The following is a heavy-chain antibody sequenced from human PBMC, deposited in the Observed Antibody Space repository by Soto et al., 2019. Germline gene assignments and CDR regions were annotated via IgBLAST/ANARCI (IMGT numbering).Heavy chain of an antibody. J-gene: IGHJ4*02. V-gene: IGHV3-23*01. D-gene: IGHD1-20*01. CDR2: ISVSDAFI. Sequence: GSLRLSCAASGFNVGAFAVNWVRQAPGKGLEWVSGISVSDAFIYYADSVRGRFSISRDASENILYLQMDSLRVDDTALYYCTRETVAGITGLDYWGPGTLVTVSS. CDR1: GFNVGAFA. CDR3: TRETVAGITGLDY.